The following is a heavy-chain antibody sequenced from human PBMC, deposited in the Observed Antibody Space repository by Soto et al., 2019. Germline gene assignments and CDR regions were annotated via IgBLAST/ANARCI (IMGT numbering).Heavy chain of an antibody. Sequence: SETLSLTCAVYGGSFSGYYWSWIRQPPGKGLEWVGEINHSGSTNYNPSLKSRVTTSVDTSKNQFSLKLSSVTAADTAVYYCARGGGYSYGGGYYYGMDVWGQGTTVTVSS. CDR1: GGSFSGYY. D-gene: IGHD5-18*01. CDR2: INHSGST. CDR3: ARGGGYSYGGGYYYGMDV. V-gene: IGHV4-34*01. J-gene: IGHJ6*02.